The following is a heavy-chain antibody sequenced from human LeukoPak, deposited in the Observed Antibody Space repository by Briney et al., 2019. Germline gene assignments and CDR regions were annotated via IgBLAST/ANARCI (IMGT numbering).Heavy chain of an antibody. J-gene: IGHJ3*02. CDR3: ARDQGRGSYFFDAFDI. CDR1: GFTFSSYE. CDR2: ISGSGDTT. D-gene: IGHD1-26*01. V-gene: IGHV3-23*01. Sequence: GGSLRLSCAASGFTFSSYEMNWVRQAPGKGLEWVSAISGSGDTTYYADSVKGRFTISRDNSKNTLYLQMNSLRAEDTAVYYCARDQGRGSYFFDAFDIWGQGTMVTVSS.